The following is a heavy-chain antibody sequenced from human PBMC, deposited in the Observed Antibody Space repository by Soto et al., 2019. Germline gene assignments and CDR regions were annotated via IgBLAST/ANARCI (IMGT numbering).Heavy chain of an antibody. CDR3: ARALRFVYLHYSFDS. CDR1: GFTFGDYY. CDR2: ISSTGTTI. V-gene: IGHV3-11*01. Sequence: PGGSLRLSCETSGFTFGDYYMSWIRQAPGRGLEWVSLISSTGTTIQYADSVKGRFTISRDNVRSTLFLMMNNLKSEDTAVYYCARALRFVYLHYSFDSWGQGTLVTVSS. D-gene: IGHD2-8*01. J-gene: IGHJ4*02.